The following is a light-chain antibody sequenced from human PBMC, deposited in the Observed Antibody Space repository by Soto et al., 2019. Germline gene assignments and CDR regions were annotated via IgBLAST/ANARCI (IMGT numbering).Light chain of an antibody. CDR1: QSVFYSSSNKSY. J-gene: IGKJ4*01. Sequence: DIVMTQSPDSLAVSLGERATIYCKSSQSVFYSSSNKSYLAWYQQKAGQPPKKLIYWASIRESGVPDRFSGSGSGTDFTLTISSLQADDVAVYYCQQYFNTPLTFGGGTKVEIK. V-gene: IGKV4-1*01. CDR2: WAS. CDR3: QQYFNTPLT.